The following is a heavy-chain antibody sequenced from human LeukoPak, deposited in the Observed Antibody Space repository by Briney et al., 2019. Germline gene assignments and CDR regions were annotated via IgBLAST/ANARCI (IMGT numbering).Heavy chain of an antibody. V-gene: IGHV3-11*04. CDR3: AKDITIFGVVSLPFDY. J-gene: IGHJ4*02. Sequence: PGGSLRLSCAASGFTFSDYYMSWIRQAPGKGLEWVSYISSSGSTIYYADSVKGRFTISRDNSKNTLYLQMNSLRAEDTAVYYCAKDITIFGVVSLPFDYWGQGTLVTVSS. CDR1: GFTFSDYY. D-gene: IGHD3-3*01. CDR2: ISSSGSTI.